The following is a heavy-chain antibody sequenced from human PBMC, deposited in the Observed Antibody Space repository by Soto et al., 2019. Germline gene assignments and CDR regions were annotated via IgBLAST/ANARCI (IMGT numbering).Heavy chain of an antibody. Sequence: GGSLRLSCAASGFTFSSYGMHWVRQAPGKGLEWVAVIWYDGSNKYYADSVKGRFTISRDNSKNTLYLQMNSLRAEDTAVYYCARDYGDYEPDAFDIWGQGTMVTVSS. V-gene: IGHV3-33*01. CDR2: IWYDGSNK. D-gene: IGHD4-17*01. J-gene: IGHJ3*02. CDR3: ARDYGDYEPDAFDI. CDR1: GFTFSSYG.